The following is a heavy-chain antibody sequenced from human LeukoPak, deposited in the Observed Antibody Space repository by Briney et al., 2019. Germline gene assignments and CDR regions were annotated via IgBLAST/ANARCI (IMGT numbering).Heavy chain of an antibody. CDR2: ISGSGGST. J-gene: IGHJ4*02. D-gene: IGHD3-22*01. CDR3: AKDFDMIVVGPGY. Sequence: GGSLRLSCAASGFTFSSYAMSWVRQAPGKGLEWVSAISGSGGSTHYADSVKGRFTISRDNSKNTLYLQMNSLRAEDTAVYYCAKDFDMIVVGPGYWGQGTLVTVSS. V-gene: IGHV3-23*01. CDR1: GFTFSSYA.